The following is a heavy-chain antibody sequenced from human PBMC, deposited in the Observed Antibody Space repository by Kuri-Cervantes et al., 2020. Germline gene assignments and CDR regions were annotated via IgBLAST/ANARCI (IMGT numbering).Heavy chain of an antibody. V-gene: IGHV1-18*01. Sequence: ASVKVSCKVSGYTLTELSMHWVRQAPGQGLEWMGWISAYSGNTDYAQNLQGRVTMTTDTSTSTAYMELRSLRSDDTAVYYCARELLGYCSPTTCQPFDYWGQGTLVTVSS. J-gene: IGHJ4*02. CDR1: GYTLTELS. CDR3: ARELLGYCSPTTCQPFDY. CDR2: ISAYSGNT. D-gene: IGHD2-2*01.